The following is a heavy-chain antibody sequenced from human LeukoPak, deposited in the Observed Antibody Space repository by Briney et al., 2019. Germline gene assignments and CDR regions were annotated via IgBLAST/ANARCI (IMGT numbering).Heavy chain of an antibody. CDR1: GDSFTDYY. V-gene: IGHV4-59*01. Sequence: SETLSLTCTVSGDSFTDYYWRWIRETPGKGLEGISYIHNSGNSEYNPSLRSRGTTYLDTSKNQFSLNLISVTAADTAFYYCTRGHWRLHSWSQGTLLTVSS. J-gene: IGHJ5*02. CDR2: IHNSGNS. D-gene: IGHD1-1*01. CDR3: TRGHWRLHS.